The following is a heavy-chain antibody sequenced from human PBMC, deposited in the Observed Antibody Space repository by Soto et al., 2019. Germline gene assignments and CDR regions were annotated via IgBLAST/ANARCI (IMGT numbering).Heavy chain of an antibody. CDR2: IYYSGST. D-gene: IGHD3-9*01. CDR1: GGSISSSSYY. Sequence: QLQLQESGPGLVKPSETLSLTCTVSGGSISSSSYYWGWIRQPPGKGLEWIGSIYYSGSTYYNPSLKSRVTISVDTSKNQLSLKLSSVTAADTAVYYCARHMGADILTGYYKGDYFDYWGQGTLVTVSS. CDR3: ARHMGADILTGYYKGDYFDY. J-gene: IGHJ4*02. V-gene: IGHV4-39*01.